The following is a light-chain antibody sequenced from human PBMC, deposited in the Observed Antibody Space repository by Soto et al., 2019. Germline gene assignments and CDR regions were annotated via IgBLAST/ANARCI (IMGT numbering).Light chain of an antibody. CDR1: QSVTSSY. CDR3: QQYNNWPWT. CDR2: GAS. V-gene: IGKV3-20*01. J-gene: IGKJ1*01. Sequence: ETVLTQSPGTVSLSPGERATRSCRASQSVTSSYLAWYQQKPGQAPRLLIYGASSRATGIPDRFSGSGSGTEFTLTISSLQSEDFAVYYRQQYNNWPWTFGQGTKVDNK.